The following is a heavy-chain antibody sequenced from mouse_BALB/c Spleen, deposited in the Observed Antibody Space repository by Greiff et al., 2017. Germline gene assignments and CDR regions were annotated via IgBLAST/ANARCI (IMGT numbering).Heavy chain of an antibody. CDR3: ARGDYYGSRWFAY. D-gene: IGHD1-1*01. CDR2: ISSGGGST. Sequence: EVKLMESGGGLVKPGGSLKLSCAASGFAFSSYDMSWVRQTPEKRLEWVAYISSGGGSTYYPDTVKGRFTISRDNAKNTLYLQMSSLKSEDTAMYYCARGDYYGSRWFAYWGQGTLVTVSA. CDR1: GFAFSSYD. V-gene: IGHV5-12-1*01. J-gene: IGHJ3*01.